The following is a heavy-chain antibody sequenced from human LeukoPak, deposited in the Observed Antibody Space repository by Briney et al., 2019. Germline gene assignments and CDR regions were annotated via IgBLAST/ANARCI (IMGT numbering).Heavy chain of an antibody. Sequence: ETLSLTCTVSGGSISSHYWSWVRQAPGKGLEWVSTFKTKYNQVYYAESVRGRFTISTDNSKNTVYLQMNSLRAEDTALYYCARSVPDYTRFDYWGQGALVTVSS. J-gene: IGHJ4*02. CDR1: GGSISSHY. V-gene: IGHV3-23*05. D-gene: IGHD4-11*01. CDR3: ARSVPDYTRFDY. CDR2: FKTKYNQ.